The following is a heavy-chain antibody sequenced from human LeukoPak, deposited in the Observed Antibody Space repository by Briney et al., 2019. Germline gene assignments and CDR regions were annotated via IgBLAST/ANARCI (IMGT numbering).Heavy chain of an antibody. Sequence: GGSLRLSCAASGFTFSTYNMNWVRQAPGKGLEWVSSITSGDTYIYYADSVKGRFTISRDNSKNTLYLQMNSLRAEDTAVYYCARVYSGYDYYSSWGQGTLVTVSS. J-gene: IGHJ5*02. CDR1: GFTFSTYN. D-gene: IGHD5-12*01. V-gene: IGHV3-21*01. CDR2: ITSGDTYI. CDR3: ARVYSGYDYYSS.